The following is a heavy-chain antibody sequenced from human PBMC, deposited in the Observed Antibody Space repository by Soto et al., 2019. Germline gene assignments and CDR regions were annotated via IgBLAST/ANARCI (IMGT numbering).Heavy chain of an antibody. D-gene: IGHD2-21*02. J-gene: IGHJ5*02. CDR1: GGSISSGGYY. Sequence: QVQLQESGPGLVKPSQTLSLTCTVSGGSISSGGYYWSWIRQHPGKGLERIGYIYYSGSTYYNPSLKSRVTISVDTSKHQFSLKLSSVTAADTAVYYCARDLVWALPGGDTSHWFDPWGQGTLVTVSS. V-gene: IGHV4-31*03. CDR2: IYYSGST. CDR3: ARDLVWALPGGDTSHWFDP.